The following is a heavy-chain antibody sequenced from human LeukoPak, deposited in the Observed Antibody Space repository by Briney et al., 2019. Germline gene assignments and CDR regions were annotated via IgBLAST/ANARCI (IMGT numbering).Heavy chain of an antibody. Sequence: PGGPLKLSCEAPEFTLINYVMYCLRRPPAMGLEWVAYISSDGSYKNYGDSVKGRFTISRDNSKNTLFLQMNSLSADDTAVYYCARNYQGLSWGQGTLVTVSS. D-gene: IGHD1-7*01. J-gene: IGHJ5*02. V-gene: IGHV3-30*04. CDR3: ARNYQGLS. CDR2: ISSDGSYK. CDR1: EFTLINYV.